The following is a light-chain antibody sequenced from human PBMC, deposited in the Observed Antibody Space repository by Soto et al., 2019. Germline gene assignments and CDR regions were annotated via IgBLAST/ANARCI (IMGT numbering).Light chain of an antibody. Sequence: DIQMTQSPSTLSASVGDRVTITCRASQSIGSWLAWYQQQPGKAPNLLIYRASTLESGVPSRFSGSGSGTSFTLTISSLQPDDFAAYYCQQYISYSGTFGQGTKVEIK. J-gene: IGKJ1*01. CDR1: QSIGSW. V-gene: IGKV1-5*03. CDR3: QQYISYSGT. CDR2: RAS.